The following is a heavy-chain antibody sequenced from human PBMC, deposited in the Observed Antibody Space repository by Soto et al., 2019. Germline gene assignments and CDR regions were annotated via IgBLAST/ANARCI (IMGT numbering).Heavy chain of an antibody. D-gene: IGHD3-22*01. Sequence: WGSLRLSCAASGFTFSSYAMSWFRQAPGKGLEWVSAISGSGGSTYYADSVKGRLTISRDNSKNTLYLQMNSLRAEDTAVYYCAKDYSYYDSSGYSTEYYFDYWGQGTLVTVSS. CDR2: ISGSGGST. V-gene: IGHV3-23*01. CDR3: AKDYSYYDSSGYSTEYYFDY. CDR1: GFTFSSYA. J-gene: IGHJ4*02.